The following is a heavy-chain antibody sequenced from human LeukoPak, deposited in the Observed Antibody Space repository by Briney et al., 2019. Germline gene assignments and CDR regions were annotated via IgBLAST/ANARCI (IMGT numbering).Heavy chain of an antibody. J-gene: IGHJ5*02. CDR3: ARGSELLNTFDP. D-gene: IGHD1-26*01. V-gene: IGHV4-39*07. CDR2: IYHSGST. CDR1: GGSISSGSYY. Sequence: PSETLSLTCTVSGGSISSGSYYWSWIRQPAGKGLEWIGSIYHSGSTYYNPSLKSRVTISVDTSKNQFSLKLSSVTAADTAVYYCARGSELLNTFDPWGQGTLVTVSS.